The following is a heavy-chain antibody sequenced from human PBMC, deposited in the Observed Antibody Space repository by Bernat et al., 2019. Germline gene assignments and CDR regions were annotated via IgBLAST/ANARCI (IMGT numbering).Heavy chain of an antibody. V-gene: IGHV3-66*01. CDR1: GFTFSSNY. D-gene: IGHD2-15*01. J-gene: IGHJ4*02. Sequence: EVQLVESGGGLVQPGGSLRLSCAASGFTFSSNYMSWVRQAPGKGLEWVSVLYSGGSTYYADSVKGRFTISRDNSKNTLYLQMNSLRAEDTAVYYCASRVVVAALLGFDYWGQGTLVTVSS. CDR3: ASRVVVAALLGFDY. CDR2: LYSGGST.